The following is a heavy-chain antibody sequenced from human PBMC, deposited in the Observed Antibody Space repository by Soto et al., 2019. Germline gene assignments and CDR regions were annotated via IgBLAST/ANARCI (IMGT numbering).Heavy chain of an antibody. CDR2: ISAYNGNT. Sequence: QVQLVQSGAAVKKPGASVKVSCKASGYTFTSYGISWVRQAPGQGLEWMGWISAYNGNTNYAQKLQGRVTMTTDTSMSKAYMELRRLRSEDTAVYYCARTGDGYNSMLPFGPLTYWGQGTLVTVST. CDR3: ARTGDGYNSMLPFGPLTY. CDR1: GYTFTSYG. D-gene: IGHD2-21*01. J-gene: IGHJ4*02. V-gene: IGHV1-18*01.